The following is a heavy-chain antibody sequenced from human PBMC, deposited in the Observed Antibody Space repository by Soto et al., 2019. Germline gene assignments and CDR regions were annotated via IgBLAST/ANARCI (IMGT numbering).Heavy chain of an antibody. CDR1: GFTFSSYS. J-gene: IGHJ4*02. D-gene: IGHD5-12*01. V-gene: IGHV3-21*01. Sequence: GGSLRLSCAASGFTFSSYSMNWVRQAPGKGLEWVSSISTSSSYIYYADSLKGRFTISRDNAKNSLYLQMNSLRAEDTAVYYCARDFHSGYSGYAFDCWGQGTLVTVSS. CDR2: ISTSSSYI. CDR3: ARDFHSGYSGYAFDC.